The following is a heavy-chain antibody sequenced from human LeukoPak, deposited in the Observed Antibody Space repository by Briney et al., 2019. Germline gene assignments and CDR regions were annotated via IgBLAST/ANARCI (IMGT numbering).Heavy chain of an antibody. CDR2: IYSSGST. D-gene: IGHD5-24*01. Sequence: SETLSLTCTVSGGSISSYYWSWIRQPAGKGLEWIGRIYSSGSTNYNPSLKSRVTISVDTSKNQFSLKLSSVTAADTAVYYCARAEVRDGYNRYYFDYWGQGTLVTVSS. V-gene: IGHV4-4*07. CDR3: ARAEVRDGYNRYYFDY. CDR1: GGSISSYY. J-gene: IGHJ4*02.